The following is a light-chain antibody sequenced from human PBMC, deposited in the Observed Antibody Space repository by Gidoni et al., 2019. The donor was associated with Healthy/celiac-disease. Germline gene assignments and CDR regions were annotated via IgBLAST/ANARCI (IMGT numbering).Light chain of an antibody. CDR3: QQYYSTFCT. CDR1: QGVLYSSNNKNY. Sequence: DIVMTQSPDSLAVSLGERATINCKSSQGVLYSSNNKNYLAWYQQKPGQPPKLLIYWASTRESGVPDRFSGSGSGTDFTFTISSLQAEDVAVYYCQQYYSTFCTFGQXTKLEIK. J-gene: IGKJ2*02. CDR2: WAS. V-gene: IGKV4-1*01.